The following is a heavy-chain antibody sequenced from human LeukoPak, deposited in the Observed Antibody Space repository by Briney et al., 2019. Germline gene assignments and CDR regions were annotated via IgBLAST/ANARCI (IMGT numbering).Heavy chain of an antibody. D-gene: IGHD1-26*01. V-gene: IGHV1-18*01. CDR1: GYTFTSYG. J-gene: IGHJ6*03. Sequence: ASVKVSCKASGYTFTSYGISWVRQAPGRGLEWMGWISAYNGNTNYAQKLQGRVTMTTDTSTSTAYMELRSLRSEDTAVYYCARDPGGSYYYYYMDVWGKGTTVTVSS. CDR2: ISAYNGNT. CDR3: ARDPGGSYYYYYMDV.